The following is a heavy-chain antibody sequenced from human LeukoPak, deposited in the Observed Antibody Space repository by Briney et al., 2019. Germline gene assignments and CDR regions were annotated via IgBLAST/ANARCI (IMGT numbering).Heavy chain of an antibody. Sequence: SETLSLTCTVSGGSLSNYYWSWIRQPAGKRLEWIGRIYTSGTTNYNPSLKSRVTMSVDTSKNQFSLKLSSVTAADTAVYYCVRGLRFVEGLSSDNWFDPWGQGTLVTVSS. J-gene: IGHJ5*02. D-gene: IGHD3-3*01. CDR3: VRGLRFVEGLSSDNWFDP. V-gene: IGHV4-4*07. CDR1: GGSLSNYY. CDR2: IYTSGTT.